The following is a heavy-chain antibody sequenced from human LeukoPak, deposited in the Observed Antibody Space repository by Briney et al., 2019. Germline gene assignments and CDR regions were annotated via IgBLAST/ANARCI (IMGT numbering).Heavy chain of an antibody. CDR2: IRSKAYRGTT. J-gene: IGHJ6*02. V-gene: IGHV3-49*04. D-gene: IGHD5-18*01. CDR3: ARGPIQLWIHNAMDV. Sequence: PWRSLRLSCRGSGFTFGDHAMSWVRQAPGKGLEWVGFIRSKAYRGTTEYAASVKGRFTISRDDSASIAYLQMNSLKTEDTAVYYCARGPIQLWIHNAMDVWGQGTTVTVSS. CDR1: GFTFGDHA.